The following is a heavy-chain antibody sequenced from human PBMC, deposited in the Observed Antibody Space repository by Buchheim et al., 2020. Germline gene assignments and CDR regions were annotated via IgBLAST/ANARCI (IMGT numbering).Heavy chain of an antibody. D-gene: IGHD3-10*01. Sequence: QVQLVESGGGVVQPGRSLRLSCAASGFTFSSYAMHWVRQAPGKGLEWVAVISYDGSNKYYADSVKGRFTISRDNSKNTLYLQMKSLRAEDTAVYYCARDDTYYYGSGSYQNYGMDVWGKGTT. V-gene: IGHV3-30*04. CDR3: ARDDTYYYGSGSYQNYGMDV. CDR2: ISYDGSNK. CDR1: GFTFSSYA. J-gene: IGHJ6*04.